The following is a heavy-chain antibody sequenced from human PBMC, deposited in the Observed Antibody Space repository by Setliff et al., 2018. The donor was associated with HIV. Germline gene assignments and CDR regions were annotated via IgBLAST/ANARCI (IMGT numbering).Heavy chain of an antibody. Sequence: SETLSLTCSVSGGSISSYYWSWIRQPAGKGLELIGRMYSSGSTNYNPSPKSRVTMSVDTSKNQFSLNLSSVTAADTAVYYCAREGSSTSPIPLWGQGILVTVSS. J-gene: IGHJ4*02. D-gene: IGHD2-2*01. CDR2: MYSSGST. CDR3: AREGSSTSPIPL. V-gene: IGHV4-4*07. CDR1: GGSISSYY.